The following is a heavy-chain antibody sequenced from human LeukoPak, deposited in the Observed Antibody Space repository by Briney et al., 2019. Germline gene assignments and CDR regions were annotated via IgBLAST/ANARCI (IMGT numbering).Heavy chain of an antibody. J-gene: IGHJ4*02. D-gene: IGHD3-9*01. Sequence: PGRSLRLSCAASGFTFDDYAMHWVRQAPGKGLEWVSGISWNSGSIGYADSVKGRFTISRDNAKNSLYLQMNSLRAEDTALYYCAKDSYDILTGYYTSYFDYWGQGTLVTVSS. V-gene: IGHV3-9*01. CDR2: ISWNSGSI. CDR3: AKDSYDILTGYYTSYFDY. CDR1: GFTFDDYA.